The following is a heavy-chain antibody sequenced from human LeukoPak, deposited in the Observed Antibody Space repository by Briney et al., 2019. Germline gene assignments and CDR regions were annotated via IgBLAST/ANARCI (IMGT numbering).Heavy chain of an antibody. CDR3: AREVYYYDSSGYAVDYYYYYMDV. D-gene: IGHD3-22*01. J-gene: IGHJ6*03. CDR1: GYTFTGYY. CDR2: INPNSGGT. Sequence: ASVKVSCKASGYTFTGYYMHWVRQVPGQGLEWMGWINPNSGGTNYAQKFQGRVTMTRDTSISTAYMELSRLRSDDTAVYYCAREVYYYDSSGYAVDYYYYYMDVWGKGTTVTVSS. V-gene: IGHV1-2*02.